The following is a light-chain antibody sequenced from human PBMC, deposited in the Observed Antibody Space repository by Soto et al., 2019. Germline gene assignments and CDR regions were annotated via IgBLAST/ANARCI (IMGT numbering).Light chain of an antibody. CDR3: QQYDNLPIA. V-gene: IGKV1-33*01. CDR1: QDINNY. CDR2: DAT. J-gene: IGKJ5*01. Sequence: DIQMTQSPSSLSASVGDRVTITCQASQDINNYLNWYQQKPGKAPKLLIFDATNLETGVPSRFSGGGSRTHFSFTISSLQPEDFATYYCQQYDNLPIAFGQGTRLEIK.